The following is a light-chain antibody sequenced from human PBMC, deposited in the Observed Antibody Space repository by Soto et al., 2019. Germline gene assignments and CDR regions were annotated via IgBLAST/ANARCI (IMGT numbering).Light chain of an antibody. J-gene: IGKJ2*01. CDR3: QQYGSSPYT. V-gene: IGKV3-20*01. CDR1: QTVSSSY. CDR2: AAS. Sequence: EIVLTQSPATLSLSPGERAALSCRVSQTVSSSYLGWYQQKPGQAPRLLIYAASSRATGIPDRFSGSGSGTVFTLTISRLEPEDFAVYYCQQYGSSPYTFGQGTKLEIK.